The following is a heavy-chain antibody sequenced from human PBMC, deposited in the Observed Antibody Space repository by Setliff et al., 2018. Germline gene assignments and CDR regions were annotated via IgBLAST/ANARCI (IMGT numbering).Heavy chain of an antibody. V-gene: IGHV3-30*02. D-gene: IGHD3-22*01. CDR1: GFTSSMYG. CDR2: IRHDGSNE. J-gene: IGHJ4*02. CDR3: AKDTHYYASSGYYCFDY. Sequence: GGSLRLSCAASGFTSSMYGVHWVRQAPGKGLEWVAYIRHDGSNENYADSVKGRFTISRDNSRNTLFLQMNSLRAEDTGVYYCAKDTHYYASSGYYCFDYWGQGTLVTVSS.